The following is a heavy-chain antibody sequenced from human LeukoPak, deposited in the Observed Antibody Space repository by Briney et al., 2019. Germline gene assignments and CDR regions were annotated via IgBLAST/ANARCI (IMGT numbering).Heavy chain of an antibody. J-gene: IGHJ6*02. CDR1: GGTFSSYA. Sequence: GSSVKVSCKASGGTFSSYAISWVRQAPGQGLEWMGRIIPILGIANYTQKFQGRVTITADKSTSTAYMELSSLRSEDTAVYYCARNRIVATPIHYYYYGMDVWGQGTTVTVSS. CDR3: ARNRIVATPIHYYYYGMDV. D-gene: IGHD5-12*01. CDR2: IIPILGIA. V-gene: IGHV1-69*04.